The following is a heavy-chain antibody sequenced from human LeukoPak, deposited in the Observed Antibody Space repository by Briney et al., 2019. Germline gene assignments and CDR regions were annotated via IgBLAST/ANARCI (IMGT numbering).Heavy chain of an antibody. D-gene: IGHD3-9*01. J-gene: IGHJ5*02. V-gene: IGHV3-74*01. CDR1: GFTFSSYW. Sequence: PGGSLRLSCAASGFTFSSYWMHWVRQAPGKGLVWVPRINSDGSSTSYADSVKGRFTISRDNAKNTLYLQMNSLRAEDTAVYYCARDPTVRYFDWLLAGWFDPWGQGTLVTVSS. CDR2: INSDGSST. CDR3: ARDPTVRYFDWLLAGWFDP.